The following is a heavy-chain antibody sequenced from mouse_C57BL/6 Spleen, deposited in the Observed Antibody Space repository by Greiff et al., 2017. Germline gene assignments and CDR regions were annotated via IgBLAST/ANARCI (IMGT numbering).Heavy chain of an antibody. D-gene: IGHD1-1*01. J-gene: IGHJ1*03. V-gene: IGHV1-18*01. CDR3: SRKGIYYYGSSYVYWYFDV. CDR2: INPNNGGT. CDR1: GYTFTDYN. Sequence: VQLQQSGPELVKPGASVKIPCKASGYTFTDYNMDWVKQSHGKSLEWIGDINPNNGGTNYNQKFKGKATLTGDKSSSTAYMELRSLTSSDTAVYYCSRKGIYYYGSSYVYWYFDVWGTGTTVTVSS.